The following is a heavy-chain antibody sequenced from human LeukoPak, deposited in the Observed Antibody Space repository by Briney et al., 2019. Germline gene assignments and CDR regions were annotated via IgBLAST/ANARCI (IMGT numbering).Heavy chain of an antibody. CDR3: ARLIAAAGKTDY. V-gene: IGHV1-8*01. CDR2: MNPNSGNT. J-gene: IGHJ4*02. Sequence: ASVKVSCKASGYTFTNYDIIWVRQATGQGLEWLGWMNPNSGNTGYAQKFQGRVTMTRNTSISTAYMELSSLRSEDTAVYYCARLIAAAGKTDYWGQGTLVTVSS. D-gene: IGHD6-13*01. CDR1: GYTFTNYD.